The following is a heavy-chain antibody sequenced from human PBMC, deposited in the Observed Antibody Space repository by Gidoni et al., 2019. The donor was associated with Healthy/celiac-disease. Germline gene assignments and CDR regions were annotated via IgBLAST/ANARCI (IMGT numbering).Heavy chain of an antibody. CDR1: GFTFSRHA. Sequence: EVQLLESGGGLVQPGGYLRLSCAASGFTFSRHAMSWVRPAPGKGLEWVSAISGSGGSTYYADSVKGRFTISRDNSKNTLYLQMNSLRAEDTAVYYCAKEAQTYYYYYGMDVWGQGTTVTVSS. CDR3: AKEAQTYYYYYGMDV. V-gene: IGHV3-23*01. J-gene: IGHJ6*02. CDR2: ISGSGGST.